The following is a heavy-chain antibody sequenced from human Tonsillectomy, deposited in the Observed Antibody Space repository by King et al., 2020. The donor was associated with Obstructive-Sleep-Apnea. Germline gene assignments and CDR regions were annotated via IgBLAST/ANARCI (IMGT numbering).Heavy chain of an antibody. V-gene: IGHV4-31*03. CDR3: ARRIIVVRDLAAFDI. CDR2: IYYSGST. Sequence: QLQESGPGLVKPSQTLSLTCTVSGGSISTGGYYWSWIRQHPGKGLEWIGYIYYSGSTYYNPSLKSRLIISVDTSKNQFSLRLSSVTAADTAVYYCARRIIVVRDLAAFDIWGQGTMVTVSS. J-gene: IGHJ3*02. D-gene: IGHD3-10*01. CDR1: GGSISTGGYY.